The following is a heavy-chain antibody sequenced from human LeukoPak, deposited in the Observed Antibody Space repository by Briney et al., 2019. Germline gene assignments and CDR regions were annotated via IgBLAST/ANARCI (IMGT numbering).Heavy chain of an antibody. D-gene: IGHD6-19*01. CDR1: GFTFSSYS. CDR2: IRYDGSNK. CDR3: AKAPYSSRGWPAPNYYFDY. Sequence: GGSLRLSCAASGFTFSSYSMNWVRQAPGKGLEWVAFIRYDGSNKYYADSVKGRFTISRDNPKNTLYLQMNSLRAEDTAVYYCAKAPYSSRGWPAPNYYFDYWGQGTLVTVSS. J-gene: IGHJ4*02. V-gene: IGHV3-30*02.